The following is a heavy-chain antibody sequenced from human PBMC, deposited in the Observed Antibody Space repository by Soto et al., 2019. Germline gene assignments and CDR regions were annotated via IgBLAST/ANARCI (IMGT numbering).Heavy chain of an antibody. CDR2: ISYDGSNK. D-gene: IGHD3-9*01. V-gene: IGHV3-30-3*01. J-gene: IGHJ4*02. Sequence: QVQLVESGGGVVQPGRSLRLSCAASGFTFSSYAMHWVRQAPGKGLEWVAVISYDGSNKYYADSVKGRFTISRDNSKNTLYLEMNSLTAEDTDVYYCAGDLVQGGFGWLLHVFDYWGQGTLVTVSS. CDR1: GFTFSSYA. CDR3: AGDLVQGGFGWLLHVFDY.